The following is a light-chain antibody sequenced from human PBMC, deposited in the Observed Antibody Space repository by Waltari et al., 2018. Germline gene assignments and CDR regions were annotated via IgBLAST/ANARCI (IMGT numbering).Light chain of an antibody. Sequence: QLVLTQSPSASASLGASVKPTCTLTSGHSSNVLAWLQQQPEKGPRYLMKVNSDGSHRKGDEIPDRFSGSSSGAERYLTISNLQSEDEADYYCQTGGHGTWVFGGGTKLTVL. CDR1: SGHSSNV. CDR3: QTGGHGTWV. V-gene: IGLV4-69*01. CDR2: VNSDGSH. J-gene: IGLJ3*02.